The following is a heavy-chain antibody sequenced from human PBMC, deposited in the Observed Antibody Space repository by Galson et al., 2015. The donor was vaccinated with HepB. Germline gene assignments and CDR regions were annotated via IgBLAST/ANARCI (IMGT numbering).Heavy chain of an antibody. V-gene: IGHV4-59*11. D-gene: IGHD2-8*01. CDR2: IYYSRST. J-gene: IGHJ6*02. CDR3: ARGLCPNGVCYGPWDFHGMDV. CDR1: RGSSSCHY. Sequence: ETLSLTCTVSRGSSSCHYWSWIRQPPGKGLEWIGYIYYSRSTRYNPSLKSRVNISLDTSKTQLYLRLSSVTAADTAVYYCARGLCPNGVCYGPWDFHGMDVWGQGTTVTVSS.